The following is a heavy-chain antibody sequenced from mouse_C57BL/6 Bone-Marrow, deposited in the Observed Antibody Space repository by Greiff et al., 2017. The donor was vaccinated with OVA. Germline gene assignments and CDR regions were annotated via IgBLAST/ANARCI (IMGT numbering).Heavy chain of an antibody. J-gene: IGHJ1*03. Sequence: QVTLKESGPGILQPSQTLSLTCSFSGFSLSTFGMGVGWIRPPSGKGLEWLVHICWGDDKYYNLALRSRLTISTDPSKNQVFLKIANVDTADNATYYCAGRKTDRWYFDVWGTGTSVTVSS. CDR2: ICWGDDK. CDR3: AGRKTDRWYFDV. V-gene: IGHV8-8*01. CDR1: GFSLSTFGMG.